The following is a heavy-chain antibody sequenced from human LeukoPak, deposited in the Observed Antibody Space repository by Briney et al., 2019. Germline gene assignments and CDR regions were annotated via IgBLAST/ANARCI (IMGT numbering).Heavy chain of an antibody. Sequence: SETLSLTCTVSGYPISSGYYWGWIRQPPGKGLEWIGSIYHSGSTYYNPSLKSRVTISVDTSKNQFSLKLSSVTAADTAVYYCARPPHYYDTSGYSVWGQGTLVTVSS. CDR1: GYPISSGYY. CDR2: IYHSGST. CDR3: ARPPHYYDTSGYSV. V-gene: IGHV4-38-2*02. D-gene: IGHD3-22*01. J-gene: IGHJ4*02.